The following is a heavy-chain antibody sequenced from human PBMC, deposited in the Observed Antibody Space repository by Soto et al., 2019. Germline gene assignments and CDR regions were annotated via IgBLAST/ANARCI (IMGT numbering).Heavy chain of an antibody. D-gene: IGHD6-19*01. J-gene: IGHJ4*02. CDR3: AKGGRQWLVTSDFNY. CDR2: ISSSNNYI. Sequence: GGSLRLSCAASGFTFSSYTMNWVRQAPGKGLEWVASISSSNNYIYYADSVKGRFTISRDNAKNSLFLQMTSLRAEDTAVYYCAKGGRQWLVTSDFNYWGQGALVTVSS. V-gene: IGHV3-21*01. CDR1: GFTFSSYT.